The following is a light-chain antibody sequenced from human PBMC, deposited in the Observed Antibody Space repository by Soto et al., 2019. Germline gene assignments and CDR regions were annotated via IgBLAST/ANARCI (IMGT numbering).Light chain of an antibody. CDR2: KAS. Sequence: DIQMTQSPSTLSASVGDRVTITGLASQSISSWLAWYQQKPGKAPKLLIYKASSLESGVPSRFSGSGSGTEFTLTISSLQPDDFATYYCQQYNSYSPTFGQGTKVDIK. CDR1: QSISSW. J-gene: IGKJ1*01. CDR3: QQYNSYSPT. V-gene: IGKV1-5*03.